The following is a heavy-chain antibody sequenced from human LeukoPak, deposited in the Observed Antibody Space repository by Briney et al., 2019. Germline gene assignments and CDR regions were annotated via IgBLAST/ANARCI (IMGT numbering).Heavy chain of an antibody. J-gene: IGHJ4*02. CDR2: IYPGDSDT. D-gene: IGHD2-2*01. V-gene: IGHV5-51*01. Sequence: LGESLKISCKASRYSFTTYWIAWVRQMPGKGLEWMGIIYPGDSDTRYSPSFQGQVTILADKSITTAYLQWSSLKASDTAIYYCARTMGTSTSSTLDYWGQGTLVTVSS. CDR3: ARTMGTSTSSTLDY. CDR1: RYSFTTYW.